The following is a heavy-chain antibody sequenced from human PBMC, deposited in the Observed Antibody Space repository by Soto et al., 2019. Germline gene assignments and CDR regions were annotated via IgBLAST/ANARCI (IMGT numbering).Heavy chain of an antibody. CDR1: GFTFSSYG. CDR3: ARESCASNAFDI. Sequence: QVQLVESGGGVVQPGRSLRLSCAASGFTFSSYGMHWVRQAPGKGLEWVAVIWYDGSNKYYADSVKGRFTISRDNSKNTLYLQMNSLRAEDTAVYYCARESCASNAFDIWGQGTMVTVSS. D-gene: IGHD1-26*01. V-gene: IGHV3-33*01. J-gene: IGHJ3*02. CDR2: IWYDGSNK.